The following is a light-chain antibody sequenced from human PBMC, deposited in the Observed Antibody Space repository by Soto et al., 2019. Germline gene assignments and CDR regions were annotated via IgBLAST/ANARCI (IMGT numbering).Light chain of an antibody. CDR1: SSDIGGYNY. J-gene: IGLJ3*02. CDR3: CTYTSRSAWL. Sequence: QSALTQPASVSGSPGQSSTISCTGTSSDIGGYNYVSWYQQHPGKAPKVMIYDVNYRPSGVSDRFSGSKSGNTASLTISGLHAEDEADYFCCTYTSRSAWLFGGGTKLTVL. V-gene: IGLV2-14*01. CDR2: DVN.